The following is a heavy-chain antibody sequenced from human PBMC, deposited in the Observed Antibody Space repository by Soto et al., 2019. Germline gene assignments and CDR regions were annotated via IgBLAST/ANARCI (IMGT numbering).Heavy chain of an antibody. CDR1: GFTFSNYW. CDR2: IDTDGNSI. V-gene: IGHV3-74*01. D-gene: IGHD2-8*01. J-gene: IGHJ6*02. CDR3: ARNSPGVYALWVDV. Sequence: EVQLVESGGGLVEPGGSLRLSCAASGFTFSNYWMHWVRQPPGKGLVWVARIDTDGNSINYADFVEGRLRISRDNAKNTLYLQMNSLRAEDTAVYYCARNSPGVYALWVDVWGQGTMVTVS.